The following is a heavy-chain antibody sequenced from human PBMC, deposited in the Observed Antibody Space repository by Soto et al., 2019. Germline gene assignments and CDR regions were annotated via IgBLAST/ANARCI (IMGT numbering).Heavy chain of an antibody. CDR1: GFTFSSSG. CDR2: IWYDGSNK. D-gene: IGHD5-18*01. Sequence: GGSLRLSCAASGFTFSSSGMHWVRQAPGKGLEWVAVIWYDGSNKYYADSVKGRFTISRDNSKNTPYLQMNSLRAEDTAVYYCARNLIQLWSGPPRNYGMEVSGQGTTVTVSS. V-gene: IGHV3-33*01. J-gene: IGHJ6*02. CDR3: ARNLIQLWSGPPRNYGMEV.